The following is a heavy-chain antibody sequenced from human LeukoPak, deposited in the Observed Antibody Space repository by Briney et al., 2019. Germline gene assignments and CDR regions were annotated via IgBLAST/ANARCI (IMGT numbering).Heavy chain of an antibody. CDR1: GGTFSSYA. Sequence: ASVKVSCKASGGTFSSYAISWVRQAPGQGLEWMGIINPSGGSTSYAQKFQGRVTMTRDTSTSTVYMELSSLRSEDTAVYYCARGSGYYYTAVDYWGQGTLVTVSS. D-gene: IGHD3-22*01. J-gene: IGHJ4*02. V-gene: IGHV1-46*01. CDR2: INPSGGST. CDR3: ARGSGYYYTAVDY.